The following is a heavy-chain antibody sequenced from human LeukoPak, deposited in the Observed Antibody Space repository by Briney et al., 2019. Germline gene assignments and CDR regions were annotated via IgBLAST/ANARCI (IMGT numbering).Heavy chain of an antibody. V-gene: IGHV3-9*01. CDR3: ARAHLLAAASTGDY. J-gene: IGHJ4*02. Sequence: GGSLRLSCAASGFTFDDYAMHWVRQAPGKGLEWVSGISWNSGSIGYADSVKGRFTISRDNAKNSLYLQMNSLRAEDTAVYYCARAHLLAAASTGDYWGQGTLVIVSS. CDR1: GFTFDDYA. D-gene: IGHD6-13*01. CDR2: ISWNSGSI.